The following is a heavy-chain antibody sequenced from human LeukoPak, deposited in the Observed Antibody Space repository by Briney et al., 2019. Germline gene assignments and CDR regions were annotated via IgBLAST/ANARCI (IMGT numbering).Heavy chain of an antibody. D-gene: IGHD4-17*01. CDR2: VYSGGSI. J-gene: IGHJ4*02. V-gene: IGHV4-4*07. CDR1: GGSVRSFY. CDR3: ARDGTDDYGLDY. Sequence: PSETLSLTCTVSGGSVRSFYWSWIRQPAGKGLEWIGRVYSGGSINFNPSLKSRVTMSLDTSKNQVSLKLSSVTAADTAVYYCARDGTDDYGLDYWGQGTLVTVSS.